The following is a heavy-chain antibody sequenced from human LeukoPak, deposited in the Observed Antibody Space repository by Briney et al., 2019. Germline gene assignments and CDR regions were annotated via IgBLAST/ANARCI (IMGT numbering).Heavy chain of an antibody. J-gene: IGHJ3*02. CDR1: GFTVSSNY. V-gene: IGHV3-66*01. D-gene: IGHD6-13*01. CDR3: ARVESSSWYAFDI. CDR2: IYSGGST. Sequence: PGRSLRLSCAASGFTVSSNYMSWVRQAPGKGLEWVSVIYSGGSTYYADSVKGRFTISRDNSKNTLYLQMNSLRAEDTAVYYCARVESSSWYAFDIWGQGTMVTVSS.